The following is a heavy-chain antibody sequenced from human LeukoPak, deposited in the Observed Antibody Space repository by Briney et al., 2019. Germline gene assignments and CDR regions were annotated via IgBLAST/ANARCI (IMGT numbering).Heavy chain of an antibody. CDR2: ISSSGTA. CDR3: AGLGVMVLVYQFEY. V-gene: IGHV4-39*07. J-gene: IGHJ4*02. Sequence: SETLSLTCAVSGGSITSTKYFWGWIRHPPGKELELIGIISSSGTADYNPSLKSRVTISTDTSKNQFSLKLTSVTAADTAVYYCAGLGVMVLVYQFEYWGRGTPVTVSS. D-gene: IGHD2-8*01. CDR1: GGSITSTKYF.